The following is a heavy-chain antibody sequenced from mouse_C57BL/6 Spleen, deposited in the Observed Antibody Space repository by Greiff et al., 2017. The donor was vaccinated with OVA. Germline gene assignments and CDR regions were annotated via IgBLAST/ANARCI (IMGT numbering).Heavy chain of an antibody. CDR1: GYTFTSYW. J-gene: IGHJ4*01. CDR3: AREEDDYDRKDAMDY. Sequence: VQLQESGADLAKPGASVKLSCKASGYTFTSYWMHWVKQRPGQGLEWIGYINPSSGYTKYNQKFKDKATLTADKSSSTAYMQLSSLTYEDSAVYYCAREEDDYDRKDAMDYWGQGTSVTVSS. CDR2: INPSSGYT. V-gene: IGHV1-7*01. D-gene: IGHD2-4*01.